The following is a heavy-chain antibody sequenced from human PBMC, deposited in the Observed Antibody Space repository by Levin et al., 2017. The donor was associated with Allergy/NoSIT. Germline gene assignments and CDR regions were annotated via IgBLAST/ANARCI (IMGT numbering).Heavy chain of an antibody. V-gene: IGHV4-61*02. CDR2: IYTSGST. Sequence: SETLSLTCTVSGGSISSGSYYWSWIRQPAGKGLEWIGRIYTSGSTNYNPSLKSRVTISVDTSKNQFSLKLSSVTAADTAVYYCARAAGPWNDLDAFDIWGQGTMVTVSS. J-gene: IGHJ3*02. CDR3: ARAAGPWNDLDAFDI. D-gene: IGHD1-1*01. CDR1: GGSISSGSYY.